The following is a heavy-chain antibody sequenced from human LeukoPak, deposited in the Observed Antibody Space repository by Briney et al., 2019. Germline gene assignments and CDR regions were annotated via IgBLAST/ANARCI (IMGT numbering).Heavy chain of an antibody. J-gene: IGHJ4*02. CDR2: ISSSSSYI. CDR3: ARLASTRWHFDY. D-gene: IGHD4-23*01. Sequence: AGGSLRLSCAASGFTFSSYSMNWVRQAPGKGLEWVSSISSSSSYIYYADSVKGRFTISRDNAKNSLYLQMNSLRAEDTAVYYCARLASTRWHFDYWGQGTLVTVSS. V-gene: IGHV3-21*01. CDR1: GFTFSSYS.